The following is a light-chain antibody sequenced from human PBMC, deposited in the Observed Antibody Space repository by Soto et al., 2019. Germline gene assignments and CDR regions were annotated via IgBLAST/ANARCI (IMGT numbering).Light chain of an antibody. CDR2: TVS. J-gene: IGKJ2*01. V-gene: IGKV2-30*01. CDR1: QSLVSSDGHTY. Sequence: DVVMTQSPLSLPVTLGQPASISCRSSQSLVSSDGHTYLIWLKQRPGQSPRRLIYTVSNRDSGVPDRFSGSGSGTDFTLKISRVEAEDFGVYYCLQGINSPVTFGQGTRLEIK. CDR3: LQGINSPVT.